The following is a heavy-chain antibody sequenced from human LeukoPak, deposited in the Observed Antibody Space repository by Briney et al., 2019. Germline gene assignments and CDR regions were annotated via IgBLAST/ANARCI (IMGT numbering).Heavy chain of an antibody. CDR1: GFSFTDYP. J-gene: IGHJ4*02. V-gene: IGHV3-48*02. CDR2: IRTTAEGAKYA. Sequence: PGGSLRLPCATSGFSFTDYPMNWVRQAPGKGLEWISTIRTTAEGAKYAYYADSVKGRVTISRDDGKNTLYPHMNSLRDDDTAVYYGAADQRYAFDYWGQGILVTVSS. D-gene: IGHD3-9*01. CDR3: AADQRYAFDY.